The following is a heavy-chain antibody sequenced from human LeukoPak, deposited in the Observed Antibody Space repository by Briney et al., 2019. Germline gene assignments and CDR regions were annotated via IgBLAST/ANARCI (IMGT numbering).Heavy chain of an antibody. Sequence: PSETLSLTCTVSGGSINGYFWSWIRQPAGKGLEWIGRIYTSGNTDYNPSLNSRITMSVDTSRNQFSLKLNSVSAADTAVYYCARSARVEPGTGYYFDYWGQGALVTVSS. CDR2: IYTSGNT. CDR3: ARSARVEPGTGYYFDY. J-gene: IGHJ4*02. CDR1: GGSINGYF. V-gene: IGHV4-4*07. D-gene: IGHD6-13*01.